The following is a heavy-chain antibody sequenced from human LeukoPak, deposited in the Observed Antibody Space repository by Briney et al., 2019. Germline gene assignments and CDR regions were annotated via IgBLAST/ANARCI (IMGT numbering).Heavy chain of an antibody. D-gene: IGHD6-19*01. CDR3: ATRSGGNDAFDI. V-gene: IGHV4-39*07. Sequence: PSETLSLTCIVSGGSISSSSYYWGWIRQPPGKGLEWIGSIYYSGSTYYNPSLKSRVTISVDTSKNQFSLKLSSVTAADTAVYYCATRSGGNDAFDIWGQGTMVTVSS. CDR1: GGSISSSSYY. CDR2: IYYSGST. J-gene: IGHJ3*02.